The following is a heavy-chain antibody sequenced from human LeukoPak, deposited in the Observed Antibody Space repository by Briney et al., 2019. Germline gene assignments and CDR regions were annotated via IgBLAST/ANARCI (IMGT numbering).Heavy chain of an antibody. V-gene: IGHV1-18*01. Sequence: ASVKVSCKASGYTFTSYAMNWVRQAPGQGLEWMGWISAYNGNTNYAQKLQGRVTMTTDTSTSTAYMELRSLRSDDTAVYYCARGLQLQGIWFDPWGQGTLVTVSS. J-gene: IGHJ5*02. CDR2: ISAYNGNT. D-gene: IGHD6-13*01. CDR1: GYTFTSYA. CDR3: ARGLQLQGIWFDP.